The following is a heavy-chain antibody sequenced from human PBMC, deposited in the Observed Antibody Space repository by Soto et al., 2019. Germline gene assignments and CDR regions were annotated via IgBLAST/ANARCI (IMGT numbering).Heavy chain of an antibody. V-gene: IGHV4-59*01. Sequence: SETLSLTCTVSGGSISSYYWSWIRQPPGKGLEWIGYIYYSGSTNYNPSLKSRVTISVDTSKNQFSLKLSSVTAADTAVYYCARSPLTLFGVAPAYYYYGMDVWGQGTTVTVYS. CDR2: IYYSGST. CDR1: GGSISSYY. CDR3: ARSPLTLFGVAPAYYYYGMDV. J-gene: IGHJ6*02. D-gene: IGHD3-3*01.